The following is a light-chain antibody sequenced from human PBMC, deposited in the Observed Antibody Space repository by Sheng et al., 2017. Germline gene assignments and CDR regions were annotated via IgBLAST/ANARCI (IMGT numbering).Light chain of an antibody. CDR1: QSVSGD. V-gene: IGKV3D-15*01. Sequence: VMTQSPATLSLSPGERATLSCRASQSVSGDLAWYQQKPGQAPRLLIYGASNRATGIPARFSGSGSGTEFTLTISSLQSEDFALYYCQQYKNWPITFGQGTRLEIK. J-gene: IGKJ5*01. CDR3: QQYKNWPIT. CDR2: GAS.